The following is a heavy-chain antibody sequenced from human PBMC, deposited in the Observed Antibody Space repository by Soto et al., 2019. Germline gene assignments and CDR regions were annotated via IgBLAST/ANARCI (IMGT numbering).Heavy chain of an antibody. J-gene: IGHJ5*02. CDR2: IYYSGST. V-gene: IGHV4-31*03. CDR3: ASDPTP. CDR1: GGSISSGGYY. Sequence: QVQLQESGPGLVKPSQTLSLTCTVSGGSISSGGYYLSWIRQHPGKGLEWIGYIYYSGSTYYNPSIKSRVTTSVATSKKQFTLKLSSVTAADSAVYYCASDPTPWGQGTLVTVSS.